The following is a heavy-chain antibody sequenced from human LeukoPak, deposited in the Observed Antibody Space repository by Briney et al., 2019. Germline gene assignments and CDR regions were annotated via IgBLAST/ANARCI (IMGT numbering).Heavy chain of an antibody. Sequence: SETLSLTCSLSGDTLSTYYWNWIRQTPGRGLEWIGHISLGNTEYNPSLKSRVTISVDTSKNEFYLRLTSVTAADTALYFCARDKRHSYGKYFDPWSQGTLVSVSS. CDR3: ARDKRHSYGKYFDP. D-gene: IGHD5-18*01. CDR1: GDTLSTYY. CDR2: ISLGNT. J-gene: IGHJ4*02. V-gene: IGHV4-59*12.